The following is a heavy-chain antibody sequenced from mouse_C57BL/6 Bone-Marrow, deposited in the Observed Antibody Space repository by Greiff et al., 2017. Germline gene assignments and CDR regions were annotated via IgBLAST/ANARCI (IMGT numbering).Heavy chain of an antibody. CDR3: ARHPSLIYYYGSSYDD. V-gene: IGHV5-2*01. CDR1: EYEFPSHD. D-gene: IGHD1-1*01. CDR2: INSDGGST. Sequence: DVMLVESGGGLVQPGESLKLSCESNEYEFPSHDMSWVRKTPEKRLELVAAINSDGGSTYYPDTMERRFIISRDNTKKTLYLQMSSLRSEDTALYYCARHPSLIYYYGSSYDDWGQGTTLTVSS. J-gene: IGHJ2*01.